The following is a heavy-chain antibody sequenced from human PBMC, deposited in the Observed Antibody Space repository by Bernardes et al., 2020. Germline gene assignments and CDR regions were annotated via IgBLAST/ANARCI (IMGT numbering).Heavy chain of an antibody. D-gene: IGHD5-12*01. J-gene: IGHJ6*02. CDR2: IKSKTDGGTT. CDR3: TTEPSGYDFIYYYGMDV. Sequence: GGSLRLSCAASGFTFSNAWMSWVRQAPGKGLEWVGRIKSKTDGGTTDYAAPVKGRFTISRDDSKNTLYLQMNSLKTEDTAVYYCTTEPSGYDFIYYYGMDVWGQGTTVTVSS. CDR1: GFTFSNAW. V-gene: IGHV3-15*01.